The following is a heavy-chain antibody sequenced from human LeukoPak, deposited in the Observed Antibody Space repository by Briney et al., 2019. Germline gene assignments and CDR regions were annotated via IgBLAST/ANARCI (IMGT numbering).Heavy chain of an antibody. Sequence: SETLSLTCTVSGGSISSSSYCWGWIRQPPGKGLEWIGSIFYSGSTYYNPSLKSRVTISIDTSKNQFSLNLGSVTAADTAVYYCAGTYKYSYYYYMDVWGKGTTVTISS. CDR2: IFYSGST. CDR3: AGTYKYSYYYYMDV. D-gene: IGHD1-14*01. CDR1: GGSISSSSYC. V-gene: IGHV4-39*07. J-gene: IGHJ6*03.